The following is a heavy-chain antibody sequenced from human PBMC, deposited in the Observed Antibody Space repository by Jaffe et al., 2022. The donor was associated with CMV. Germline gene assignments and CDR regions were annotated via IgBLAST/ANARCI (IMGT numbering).Heavy chain of an antibody. J-gene: IGHJ4*02. Sequence: EVQLVESGGGLVQPGGSLRLSCAASGFTFSSYSMNWVRQAPGKGLEWVSYISSSSSTIYYADSVKGRFTISRDNAKNSLYLQMNSLRDEDTAVYYCAALSYYGSGSGIDYWGQGTLVTVSS. CDR3: AALSYYGSGSGIDY. V-gene: IGHV3-48*02. CDR2: ISSSSSTI. D-gene: IGHD3-10*01. CDR1: GFTFSSYS.